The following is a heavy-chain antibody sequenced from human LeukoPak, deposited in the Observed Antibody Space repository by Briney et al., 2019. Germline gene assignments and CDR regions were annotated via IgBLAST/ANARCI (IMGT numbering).Heavy chain of an antibody. CDR3: ARTVGYGAYNWFDP. CDR2: ISSSSSYI. J-gene: IGHJ5*02. Sequence: GGTLRLSCAASGFTFSSYSMNWVRQAPGKGLEWVSSISSSSSYIYYADSVKGRFTISRDNAKNSLYLQMNSLRAEDTAVYYCARTVGYGAYNWFDPWGQGTLVTVSS. V-gene: IGHV3-21*01. CDR1: GFTFSSYS. D-gene: IGHD4-17*01.